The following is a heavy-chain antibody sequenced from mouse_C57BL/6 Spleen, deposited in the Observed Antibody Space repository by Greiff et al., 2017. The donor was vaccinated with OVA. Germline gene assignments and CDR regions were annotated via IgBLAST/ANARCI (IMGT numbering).Heavy chain of an antibody. CDR1: GFSLTSYG. Sequence: QVQLQQSGPGLVQPSQSLSITCTVSGFSLTSYGVHWVRQSPGKGLEWLGVIWSGGSTDYNAAFISRLSISKDNSKSQVFFKMNSLQADDTAIYYCARVANWDVWFAYWGQGTLVTVSA. CDR3: ARVANWDVWFAY. J-gene: IGHJ3*01. V-gene: IGHV2-2*01. CDR2: IWSGGST. D-gene: IGHD4-1*01.